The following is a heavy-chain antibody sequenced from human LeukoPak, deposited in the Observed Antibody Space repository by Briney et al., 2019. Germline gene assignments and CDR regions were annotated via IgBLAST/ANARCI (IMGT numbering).Heavy chain of an antibody. Sequence: GESLKISCKASGYTFTNYWIGWVRQMPGKGLEWMGIIYPGDSDTRYSPSFQGQVTISADKSISTAYLQWSSLKASDTAMYYCARHGLVADTAWFDSWGQGTLVTVSS. CDR2: IYPGDSDT. J-gene: IGHJ5*01. CDR1: GYTFTNYW. D-gene: IGHD2-15*01. V-gene: IGHV5-51*01. CDR3: ARHGLVADTAWFDS.